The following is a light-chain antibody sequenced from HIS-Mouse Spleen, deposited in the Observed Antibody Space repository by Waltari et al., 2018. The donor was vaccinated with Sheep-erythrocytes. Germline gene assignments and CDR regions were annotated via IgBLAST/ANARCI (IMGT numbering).Light chain of an antibody. J-gene: IGKJ3*01. CDR3: QQSYSTPQFT. V-gene: IGKV1-39*01. Sequence: DIQMTQSPSSLSASAGDRVTITCRASQSISSYLNWYQQKPGKAPKLLIYAASSLQSGVPSRFSGSGSGTDFTLTISSLQPEDFATYYCQQSYSTPQFTFGPGTKVDIK. CDR1: QSISSY. CDR2: AAS.